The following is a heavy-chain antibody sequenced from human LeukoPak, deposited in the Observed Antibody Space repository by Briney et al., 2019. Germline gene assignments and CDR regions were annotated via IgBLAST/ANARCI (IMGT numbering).Heavy chain of an antibody. CDR3: ARGLWFGELYAGGIDY. J-gene: IGHJ4*02. CDR2: IYHSGST. Sequence: SETLSLTCTVSGYSISSGYYWGWIRQPPGKGLEWIGSIYHSGSTYYNPSLKSRVTISVDTSKNQFSLKLSSVTAADTAVYYCARGLWFGELYAGGIDYWGQGTLVTVSS. V-gene: IGHV4-38-2*02. CDR1: GYSISSGYY. D-gene: IGHD3-10*01.